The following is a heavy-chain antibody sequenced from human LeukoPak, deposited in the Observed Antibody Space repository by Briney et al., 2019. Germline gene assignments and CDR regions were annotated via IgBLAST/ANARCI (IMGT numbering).Heavy chain of an antibody. CDR2: IYYSGST. D-gene: IGHD3-10*01. CDR1: GYSISSGFY. CDR3: ASRNYYGSGSYYTNYFDY. V-gene: IGHV4-38-2*02. Sequence: PSETLSLTCTVSGYSISSGFYWGWIRQPPGKGLEWIGSIYYSGSTYYNPSLKSRVTISVDTSKNQFSLKLSSVTAADTAVYYCASRNYYGSGSYYTNYFDYWGQGTLVTVSS. J-gene: IGHJ4*02.